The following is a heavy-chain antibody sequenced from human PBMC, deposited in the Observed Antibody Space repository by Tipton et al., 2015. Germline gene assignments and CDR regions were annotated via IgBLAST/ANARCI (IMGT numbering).Heavy chain of an antibody. CDR3: VRDLGDIVVVVAATSDAFDI. J-gene: IGHJ3*02. Sequence: SLRLSCAASGFTFSSYWMHWVRQAPGKGLVWVSRINSDGSSTNYADSVKGRFTISRDNAKNTLYLQMNSLRAEDTAVYYCVRDLGDIVVVVAATSDAFDIWGQGTMVTVSS. D-gene: IGHD2-15*01. CDR1: GFTFSSYW. CDR2: INSDGSST. V-gene: IGHV3-74*01.